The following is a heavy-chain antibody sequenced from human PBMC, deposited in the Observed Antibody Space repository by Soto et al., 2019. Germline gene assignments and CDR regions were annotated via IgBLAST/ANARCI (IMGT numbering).Heavy chain of an antibody. CDR1: GGSISRIDYC. CDR3: ARHVRHFDSGDPGPRYFDF. D-gene: IGHD3-22*01. CDR2: IYHSGTI. V-gene: IGHV4-39*01. Sequence: SETLSLTCTVSGGSISRIDYCWAWIRQSPETGLEWIGTIYHSGTIYYNPSLRSRLTISVDTTNNDSSLKLSSVTAADTSVYYCARHVRHFDSGDPGPRYFDFWGEGTMVTVSS. J-gene: IGHJ4*03.